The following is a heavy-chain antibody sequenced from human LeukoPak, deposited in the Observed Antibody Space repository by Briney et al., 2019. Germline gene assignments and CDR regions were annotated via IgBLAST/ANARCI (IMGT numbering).Heavy chain of an antibody. CDR2: VSWDGKIF. V-gene: IGHV3-30*04. Sequence: GGSLRLSCAASGFTFSSYAMHWVRQAPGKGLEWVAFVSWDGKIFSYADFVKGRFTISRDNSRNTLYLHMNSLRTDDTAIYFCARDLSRTYTVDYWGQGTLVTVSS. CDR3: ARDLSRTYTVDY. D-gene: IGHD3-16*01. J-gene: IGHJ4*02. CDR1: GFTFSSYA.